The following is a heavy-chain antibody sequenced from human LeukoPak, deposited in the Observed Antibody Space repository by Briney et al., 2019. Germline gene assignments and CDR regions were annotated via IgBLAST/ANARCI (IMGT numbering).Heavy chain of an antibody. CDR2: IYYSGST. V-gene: IGHV4-59*01. J-gene: IGHJ5*02. D-gene: IGHD1-1*01. CDR1: GGSISSYY. CDR3: ARDPGGDNWFDP. Sequence: SETLSLTCTVSGGSISSYYWSWIRQPPGKGLEWIGYIYYSGSTNYNPSLKSRVTISVDTSKNQFSLKLSSVTAADTGVYYCARDPGGDNWFDPWGQGTLVTVSS.